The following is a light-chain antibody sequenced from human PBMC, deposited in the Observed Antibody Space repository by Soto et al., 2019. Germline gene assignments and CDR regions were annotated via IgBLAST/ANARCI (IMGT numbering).Light chain of an antibody. CDR2: GAS. CDR3: QQYGSSPLT. V-gene: IGKV3-20*01. CDR1: QSISSNY. Sequence: EIVLTQSPGTLSLSPVERATLSCRASQSISSNYLVWYQQKPGQAPRLLIYGASSRATGIPDRFSGSGSGTDFTLTISRLEPEDFAVYYCQQYGSSPLTFGGGTKVDIK. J-gene: IGKJ4*01.